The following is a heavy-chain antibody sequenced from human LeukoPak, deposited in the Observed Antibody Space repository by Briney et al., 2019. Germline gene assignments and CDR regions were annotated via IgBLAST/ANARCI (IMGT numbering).Heavy chain of an antibody. CDR3: ARREDGGRSFDY. V-gene: IGHV3-53*01. CDR1: GFTVSGSH. CDR2: IYGGGNT. J-gene: IGHJ4*02. Sequence: GGSLRLSCAASGFTVSGSHMNWVRQAPGKGLEWVSLIYGGGNTYYADSVKGRFTISRDNSKNTLYLQMNSLRAEDTAVYYCARREDGGRSFDYWGQGTLVTVSS. D-gene: IGHD4-23*01.